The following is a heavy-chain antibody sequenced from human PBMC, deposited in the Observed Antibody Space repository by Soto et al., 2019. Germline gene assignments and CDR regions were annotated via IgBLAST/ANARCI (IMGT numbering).Heavy chain of an antibody. J-gene: IGHJ1*01. CDR2: VISASGSV. CDR3: ARVGSRDAYNYVLDH. D-gene: IGHD5-18*01. Sequence: QVQVVQSGAEVKKPGSSVKISCKASGRIFSSFSTSWVRQVPGQGLEWMVGVISASGSVTYAPKFQGRVTITAVNSAGIGYMELTSLTSEDTVIYYCARVGSRDAYNYVLDHWGPGTMVTVSS. CDR1: GRIFSSFS. V-gene: IGHV1-69*06.